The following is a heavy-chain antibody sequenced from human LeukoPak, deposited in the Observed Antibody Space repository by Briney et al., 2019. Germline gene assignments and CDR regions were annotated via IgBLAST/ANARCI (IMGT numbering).Heavy chain of an antibody. V-gene: IGHV3-23*01. Sequence: GGSLRLSCAAPGFTFSSYAMSWVRQAPGKGLEWVSAISGSGGSTYYADSVKGRFTISRDNSKNTLYLQMNSLRAEDTAVYYCAKLNAQYSSSWYVYYFDYWGQGTLVTVSS. CDR3: AKLNAQYSSSWYVYYFDY. J-gene: IGHJ4*02. CDR2: ISGSGGST. D-gene: IGHD6-13*01. CDR1: GFTFSSYA.